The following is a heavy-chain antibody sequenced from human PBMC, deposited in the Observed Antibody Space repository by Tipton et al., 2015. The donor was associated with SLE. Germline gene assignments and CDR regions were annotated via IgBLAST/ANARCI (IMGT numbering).Heavy chain of an antibody. CDR2: IYTSGST. Sequence: TLSLTCTVSGGSISSGSYYWSWIRQPAGKGLEWIGLIYTSGSTNYTPSLKSRVTISVDTSKNQFSLKLSSVTAADTAVYYCARDRYYYMDVWGKGTTVTVSS. CDR3: ARDRYYYMDV. V-gene: IGHV4-61*02. CDR1: GGSISSGSYY. J-gene: IGHJ6*03.